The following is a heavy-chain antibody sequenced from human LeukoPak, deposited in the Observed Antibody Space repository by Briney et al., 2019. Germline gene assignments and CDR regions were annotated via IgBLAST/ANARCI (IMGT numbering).Heavy chain of an antibody. CDR3: ARDSGTNGYYYEYFQH. V-gene: IGHV3-66*01. J-gene: IGHJ1*01. CDR2: IYSGGST. CDR1: GFTVSSNY. Sequence: GGSLRLSCADSGFTVSSNYMRWVRQAPGKGLEWVSVIYSGGSTHYADSVKGRFTISRDNSKNTLYLQMNSLRAEDTAVYYCARDSGTNGYYYEYFQHWGQGTLVTVSS. D-gene: IGHD3-22*01.